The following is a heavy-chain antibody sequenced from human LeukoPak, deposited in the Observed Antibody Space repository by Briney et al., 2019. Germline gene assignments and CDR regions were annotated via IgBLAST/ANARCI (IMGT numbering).Heavy chain of an antibody. J-gene: IGHJ4*02. Sequence: PGGSLSLSCAASGFTLSSYWMHWVRQAPSRGLVWVSRISGEGRSTTHEQSVKGRFTIPRDNATNTPYLQMNSLRAEDTAVYYGARELPFDYGGQGTLVTVSS. CDR3: ARELPFDY. V-gene: IGHV3-74*01. CDR1: GFTLSSYW. CDR2: ISGEGRST.